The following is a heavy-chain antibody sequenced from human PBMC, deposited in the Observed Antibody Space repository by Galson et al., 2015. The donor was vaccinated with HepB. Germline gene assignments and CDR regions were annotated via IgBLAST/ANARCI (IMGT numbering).Heavy chain of an antibody. J-gene: IGHJ6*02. CDR2: FDPEDGET. D-gene: IGHD3-3*01. CDR1: GYTLTELS. CDR3: ATVPHYDFWSGSQMDV. V-gene: IGHV1-24*01. Sequence: SVKVSCKVSGYTLTELSMHWVRQAPGKGLEWMGGFDPEDGETIYAQKFQGRVTMTEDTSTDTAYMELSSLRSEDTAVYYCATVPHYDFWSGSQMDVWGQGTTVTVSS.